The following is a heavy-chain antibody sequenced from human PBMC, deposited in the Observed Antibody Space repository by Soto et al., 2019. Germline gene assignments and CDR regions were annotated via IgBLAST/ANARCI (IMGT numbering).Heavy chain of an antibody. V-gene: IGHV4-4*02. J-gene: IGHJ6*02. Sequence: QVQLQESGPGLGKPSGTLSLTCAVSGGSISTSNWWSWVRQPPGKGLEWIGEIYHSGSTNYNPSLESRVTISVDKSKNQFSLKLTSVTAADTAVYYCARYSNYSPPLHYYYAMDVWGQGTTVTVSS. D-gene: IGHD4-4*01. CDR3: ARYSNYSPPLHYYYAMDV. CDR1: GGSISTSNW. CDR2: IYHSGST.